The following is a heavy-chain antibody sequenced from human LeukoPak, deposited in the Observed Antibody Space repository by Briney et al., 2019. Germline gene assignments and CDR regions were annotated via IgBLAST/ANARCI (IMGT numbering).Heavy chain of an antibody. D-gene: IGHD6-13*01. CDR3: AKDPGIAAGRGYFFDY. V-gene: IGHV3-23*01. CDR1: GFTFSSYA. CDR2: ISGSGGST. J-gene: IGHJ4*02. Sequence: GGSLRLSCAASGFTFSSYAMSWVRQAPGKGLEWVSAISGSGGSTYYADSVKGRFTISRDNSMNTLYLQMNSLRADDTAVYYCAKDPGIAAGRGYFFDYWGQGTLVTVSS.